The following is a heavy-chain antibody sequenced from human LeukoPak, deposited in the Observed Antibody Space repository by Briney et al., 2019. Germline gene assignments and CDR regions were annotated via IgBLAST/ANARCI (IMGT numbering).Heavy chain of an antibody. D-gene: IGHD1-26*01. V-gene: IGHV3-48*01. Sequence: GGSLRLSCAVSGFTFSSYSMNWVRQAPGKGLEWLSFITGRSGTIYYADSVKGRFTISRDNAKNSLYLQLNSLRVEDTAVYFCARDKSAGSFDYWGQGTLVTVSS. CDR1: GFTFSSYS. J-gene: IGHJ4*02. CDR3: ARDKSAGSFDY. CDR2: ITGRSGTI.